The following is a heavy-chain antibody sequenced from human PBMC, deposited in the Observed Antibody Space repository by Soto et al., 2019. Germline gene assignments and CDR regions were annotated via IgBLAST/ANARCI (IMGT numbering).Heavy chain of an antibody. CDR3: ARGPGAVVPAADY. D-gene: IGHD2-2*01. CDR2: INHSGST. V-gene: IGHV4-34*01. CDR1: GGSFSGYY. Sequence: SETLSLTCAVYGGSFSGYYWSWIRQPPGKGLEWIGEINHSGSTNYNPSLKSRVTISVDTSKNQFSLKLSSVTAADTAVYYCARGPGAVVPAADYWGQGTLVTVSS. J-gene: IGHJ4*02.